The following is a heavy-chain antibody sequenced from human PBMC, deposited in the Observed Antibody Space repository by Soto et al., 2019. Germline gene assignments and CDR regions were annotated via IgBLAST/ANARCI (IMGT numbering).Heavy chain of an antibody. J-gene: IGHJ5*01. V-gene: IGHV3-9*01. Sequence: GGSLRLSCAASGFTFDDYAMHWVRQAPGKGLEWVSGISWNSGSIGYADSVKGRFTISRDNAKNSLYLQMNSLRAEDTALYYCAKLPDSWGQGTLVTVSS. CDR2: ISWNSGSI. CDR3: AKLPDS. CDR1: GFTFDDYA.